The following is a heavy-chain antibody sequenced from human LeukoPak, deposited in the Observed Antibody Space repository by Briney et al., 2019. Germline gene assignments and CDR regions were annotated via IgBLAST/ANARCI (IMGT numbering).Heavy chain of an antibody. CDR3: ARGLSPTIFGVVTNDAFDI. Sequence: ASVKVSCKASGYTFTSYDINWVRQATGQGLEWMGWMNPNSGNTGYAQKFQGRVTITRNTSISTAYMELSSLRSEDTAVYYCARGLSPTIFGVVTNDAFDIWGQGTMVTVSS. V-gene: IGHV1-8*03. D-gene: IGHD3-3*01. CDR1: GYTFTSYD. J-gene: IGHJ3*02. CDR2: MNPNSGNT.